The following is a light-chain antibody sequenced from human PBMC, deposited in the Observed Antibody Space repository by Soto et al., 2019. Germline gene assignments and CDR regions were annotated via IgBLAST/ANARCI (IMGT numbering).Light chain of an antibody. J-gene: IGKJ1*01. CDR2: GAS. CDR1: QSVSSY. V-gene: IGKV3-20*01. Sequence: EVVLTQSPGTLSLSPGERATLSCRASQSVSSYFAWYQQKPGQAPRLLIYGASSRATGIPDRFSGSGSATDFTLTISRLEPEDCAMYYCHQYNFTPWTFGQGTKVEIK. CDR3: HQYNFTPWT.